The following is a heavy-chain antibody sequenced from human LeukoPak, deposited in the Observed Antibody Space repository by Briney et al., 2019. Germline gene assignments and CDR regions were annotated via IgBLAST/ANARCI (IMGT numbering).Heavy chain of an antibody. J-gene: IGHJ4*02. D-gene: IGHD3-10*01. V-gene: IGHV1-69*01. CDR1: GGTFSSYA. CDR3: ASKNYGSGSYFDY. Sequence: SVKVSRKASGGTFSSYAISWVRQAPGQGLEWMGGIIPIFGTANYAQKFQGRVTITADESASTAYMELSSLRSEDTAVYYCASKNYGSGSYFDYWGQGTLVTVSS. CDR2: IIPIFGTA.